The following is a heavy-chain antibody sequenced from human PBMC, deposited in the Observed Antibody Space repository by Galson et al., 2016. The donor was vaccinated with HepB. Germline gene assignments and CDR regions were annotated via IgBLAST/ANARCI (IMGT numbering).Heavy chain of an antibody. CDR1: GFTFSNYA. V-gene: IGHV3-23*01. J-gene: IGHJ4*02. CDR3: ARAAGDYGNDGFPNFDY. Sequence: SLRLSCAASGFTFSNYAMSWVRQAPGKGLEWVSAISGSGGSTYYADSVKGRFTISRDNSKNTLYLQINSLRAEDTAVYYCARAAGDYGNDGFPNFDYWGQGTLVTISS. CDR2: ISGSGGST. D-gene: IGHD4-17*01.